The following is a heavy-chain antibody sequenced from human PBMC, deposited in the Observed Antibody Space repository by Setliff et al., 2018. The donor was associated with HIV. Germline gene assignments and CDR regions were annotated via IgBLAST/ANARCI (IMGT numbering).Heavy chain of an antibody. V-gene: IGHV3-23*01. CDR2: ISKNSFSI. D-gene: IGHD1-26*01. CDR1: GFTFDNVA. J-gene: IGHJ4*02. CDR3: ATGRLRATSPFDN. Sequence: PGGSLRLSCAASGFTFDNVAMNWVRQAPGKGPEWVSSISKNSFSIYYTDSVKGRFTVSRDNSRDTLYLQMNSLRAEDTAVYYFATGRLRATSPFDNWGQGTLVTVSS.